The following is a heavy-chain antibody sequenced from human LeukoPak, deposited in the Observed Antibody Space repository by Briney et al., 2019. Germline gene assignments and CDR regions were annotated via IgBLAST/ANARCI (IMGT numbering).Heavy chain of an antibody. CDR3: ARVWRGSPYNWFDP. V-gene: IGHV4-38-2*02. Sequence: SETLSLTCTVSGGSISSYYWSWIRQPPGKGLEWIGSIYHSGSTYYNPSLKSRVTISVDTSKNQFSLKLSSVTAADTAVYYCARVWRGSPYNWFDPWGQGTLVTVSS. D-gene: IGHD3-10*01. CDR1: GGSISSYY. J-gene: IGHJ5*02. CDR2: IYHSGST.